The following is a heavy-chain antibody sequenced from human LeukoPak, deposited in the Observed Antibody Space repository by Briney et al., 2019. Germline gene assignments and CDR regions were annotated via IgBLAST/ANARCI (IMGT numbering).Heavy chain of an antibody. CDR3: AREPPRVGYCSSTSCPHGSDGMDV. V-gene: IGHV1-46*01. J-gene: IGHJ6*02. CDR2: INPSGGST. CDR1: GNTFTSYY. D-gene: IGHD2-2*01. Sequence: VASVKVSCKASGNTFTSYYMHWVRQAPGQGLEWMGIINPSGGSTSYAQKFQGRVTMTRDTSTSTVYMELSSLRSEDTAVYYCAREPPRVGYCSSTSCPHGSDGMDVWGQGTTVTVSS.